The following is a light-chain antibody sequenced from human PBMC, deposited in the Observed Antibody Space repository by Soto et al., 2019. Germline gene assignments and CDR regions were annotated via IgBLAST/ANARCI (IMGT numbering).Light chain of an antibody. J-gene: IGKJ1*01. Sequence: EIVMTHSPATLSVSPGERATLSCRASQSVSSNLAWYQQKPGQAPRLLIYGASTRATGIPARLSGSGSGTEFTLTISSLQSEDFAVYYCQQYNKWPGTFGQGTKVDIK. CDR3: QQYNKWPGT. V-gene: IGKV3-15*01. CDR1: QSVSSN. CDR2: GAS.